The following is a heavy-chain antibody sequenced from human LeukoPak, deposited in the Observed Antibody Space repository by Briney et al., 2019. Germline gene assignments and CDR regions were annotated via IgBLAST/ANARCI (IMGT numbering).Heavy chain of an antibody. J-gene: IGHJ4*02. CDR3: ARHRAYGDYVDY. Sequence: SETLSLTCTVSGGSISSHYWSWIRQPPGKGLEWIGYIYYSGSTNYNPSLKSRVTISVDTSKNQFSLKLSSVTAADTAVYYCARHRAYGDYVDYWGQGTLVTVSS. CDR1: GGSISSHY. CDR2: IYYSGST. V-gene: IGHV4-59*08. D-gene: IGHD4-17*01.